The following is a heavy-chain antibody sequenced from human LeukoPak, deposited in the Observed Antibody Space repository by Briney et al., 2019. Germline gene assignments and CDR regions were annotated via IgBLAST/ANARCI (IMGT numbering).Heavy chain of an antibody. J-gene: IGHJ4*02. V-gene: IGHV3-30-3*01. CDR1: GFTFSNYG. CDR2: ISYDGSNK. CDR3: ARDYGDYPYYFDY. Sequence: TGGSLRLSCAASGFTFSNYGIYWVRQAPGKGLEWVAVISYDGSNKYYADSVKGRFTISRDNSKNTLYLQMNSLRAEDTAVYYCARDYGDYPYYFDYWGQGTLVTVSS. D-gene: IGHD4-17*01.